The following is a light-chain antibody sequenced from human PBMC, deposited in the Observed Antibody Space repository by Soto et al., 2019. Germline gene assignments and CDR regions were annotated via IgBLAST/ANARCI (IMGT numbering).Light chain of an antibody. CDR3: QQYGSSGT. J-gene: IGKJ1*01. CDR1: QSVSNNY. Sequence: EIVLTQSPGTLYLSLGERATLCCRASQSVSNNYLAWYQQKPGQAPRLLIYGASNRATGIPDRFSGSGSGTDFTLTISRLEPEDFAVYYCQQYGSSGTFGQGTKVYIK. CDR2: GAS. V-gene: IGKV3-20*01.